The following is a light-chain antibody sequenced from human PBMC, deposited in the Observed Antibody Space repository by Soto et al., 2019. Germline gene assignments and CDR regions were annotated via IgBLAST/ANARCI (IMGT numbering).Light chain of an antibody. V-gene: IGKV1-27*01. CDR1: QDIYNY. Sequence: DIQMTQSPSSLSASVGDRVTITCRASQDIYNYLAWYQQRPGQVPKLLIYHASTLQSGVPSRFSGSGSGTDFTLTIISLQPEDVATYYCQKYYSAVFTFGPGTKVDIK. J-gene: IGKJ3*01. CDR2: HAS. CDR3: QKYYSAVFT.